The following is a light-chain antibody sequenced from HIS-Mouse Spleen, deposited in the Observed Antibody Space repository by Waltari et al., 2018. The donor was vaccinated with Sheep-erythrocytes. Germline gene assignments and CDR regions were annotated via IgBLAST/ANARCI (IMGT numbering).Light chain of an antibody. CDR2: EVS. Sequence: QSALTQPASVSGSPGQSITISCPGPSSSVGGYNYVSWYQQHPGKAPKLMIYEVSNRPSGVSNRFSGSKSGNTASLTISGLQAEDEADYYCSSYTSSSTYVFGTGTKVTVL. V-gene: IGLV2-14*01. J-gene: IGLJ1*01. CDR3: SSYTSSSTYV. CDR1: SSSVGGYNY.